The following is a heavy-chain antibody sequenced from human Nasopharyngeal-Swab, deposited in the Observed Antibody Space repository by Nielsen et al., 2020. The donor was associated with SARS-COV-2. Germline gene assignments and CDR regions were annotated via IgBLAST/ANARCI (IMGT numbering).Heavy chain of an antibody. Sequence: GESLKISCAASGFTFSSYWMHWVRQPPRKGLVWVSRINRDGTYTTYADSVEGRFTISRDNAKNTLFLQMYSLRAEDTAVYYCARAPDCGGGSCNSYHYYGMDVWGQGTTVTVSS. J-gene: IGHJ6*02. D-gene: IGHD2-15*01. CDR1: GFTFSSYW. V-gene: IGHV3-74*01. CDR2: INRDGTYT. CDR3: ARAPDCGGGSCNSYHYYGMDV.